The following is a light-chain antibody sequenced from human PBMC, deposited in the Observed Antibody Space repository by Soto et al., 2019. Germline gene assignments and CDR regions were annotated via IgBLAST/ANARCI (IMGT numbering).Light chain of an antibody. V-gene: IGKV3-20*01. CDR1: QSVSSN. J-gene: IGKJ3*01. CDR2: GTS. CDR3: QQYGSSLFT. Sequence: EIIMTQSPVTLSVSPGERATLSCRASQSVSSNLAWYQQKPGQAPRLLIYGTSSRATGIPDRFSGSGSGTDFTLTISRLEPEDFAVYYCQQYGSSLFTFGPGTKVDI.